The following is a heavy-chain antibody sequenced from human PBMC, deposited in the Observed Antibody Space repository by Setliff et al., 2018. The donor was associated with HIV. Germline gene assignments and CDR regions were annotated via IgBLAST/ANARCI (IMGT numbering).Heavy chain of an antibody. V-gene: IGHV1-69*13. CDR3: ARDPSIAVAGAAV. D-gene: IGHD6-19*01. J-gene: IGHJ6*02. Sequence: SVKVSCKASGGTFSSYAISWVRQAPGQGLEWMGGIIPIFGTTNYAQKFQGRVTITADEWTSTAYMELSSLRSEDTAVYYWARDPSIAVAGAAVWGQGTTVTVSS. CDR1: GGTFSSYA. CDR2: IIPIFGTT.